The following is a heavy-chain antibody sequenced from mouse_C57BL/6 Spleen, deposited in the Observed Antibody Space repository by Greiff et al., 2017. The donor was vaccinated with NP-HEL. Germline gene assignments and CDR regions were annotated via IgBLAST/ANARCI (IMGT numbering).Heavy chain of an antibody. V-gene: IGHV1-50*01. CDR1: GYTFTSYW. CDR3: ARSYDVYFYYFDY. Sequence: QVQLQQPGAELVKPGASVKLSCKASGYTFTSYWMQWVKQRPGQGLEWIGEIDPSDSYTNYNQKFKGKATLTVDTSSSTAYMQLSSLTSEDSAVYYCARSYDVYFYYFDYWGQGTTLTVSS. CDR2: IDPSDSYT. D-gene: IGHD2-3*01. J-gene: IGHJ2*01.